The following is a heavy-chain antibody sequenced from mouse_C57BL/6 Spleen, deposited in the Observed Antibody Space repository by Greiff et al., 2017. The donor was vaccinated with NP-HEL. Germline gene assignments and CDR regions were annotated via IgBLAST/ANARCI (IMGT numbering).Heavy chain of an antibody. D-gene: IGHD1-1*01. J-gene: IGHJ4*01. CDR1: GFTFSDYG. CDR3: ARRENYGSSYGAMDY. V-gene: IGHV5-17*01. Sequence: EVQGVESGGGLVKPGGSLKLSCAASGFTFSDYGMHWVRQAPEKGLEWVAYIGSGSSTIYYAVTVKGRFTISRDNAKNTLFLQMTSLRSEDTAMYYCARRENYGSSYGAMDYWGQGTSVTVSS. CDR2: IGSGSSTI.